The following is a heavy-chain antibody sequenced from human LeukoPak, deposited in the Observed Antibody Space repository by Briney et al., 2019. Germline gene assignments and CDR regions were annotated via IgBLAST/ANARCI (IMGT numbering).Heavy chain of an antibody. D-gene: IGHD6-6*01. CDR2: ISWNSGIV. J-gene: IGHJ4*02. CDR1: GFTFNDYA. CDR3: ARIDSSSGPFDY. Sequence: PGGSLRLSCAASGFTFNDYAMHWVRQAPGKGLEWVSHISWNSGIVGYADSVKGRFTISRDNAKNSLYLQVNSLRAEDTALYYCARIDSSSGPFDYWGQGTLVTVSS. V-gene: IGHV3-9*01.